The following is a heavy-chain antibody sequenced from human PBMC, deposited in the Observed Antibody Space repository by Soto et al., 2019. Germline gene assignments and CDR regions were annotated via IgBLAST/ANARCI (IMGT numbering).Heavy chain of an antibody. Sequence: EVQLVESGGGLVKPGGSLRLSCAASGFTFSSYSMNWVRQALGMGLEWVWTISSTSRYIYYADSVKGLFTISRDNAKNSLYLQVNSLRAEDTAVYYCAREGRAAALDYWGQGTLVTVSS. J-gene: IGHJ4*02. CDR1: GFTFSSYS. CDR2: ISSTSRYI. D-gene: IGHD6-13*01. CDR3: AREGRAAALDY. V-gene: IGHV3-21*01.